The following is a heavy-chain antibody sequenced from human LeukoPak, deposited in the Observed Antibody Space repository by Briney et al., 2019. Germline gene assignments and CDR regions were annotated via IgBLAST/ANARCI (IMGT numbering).Heavy chain of an antibody. CDR3: ARGGYGYNFDY. V-gene: IGHV3-21*01. J-gene: IGHJ4*02. CDR1: GFTFSSYG. D-gene: IGHD3-16*01. Sequence: GGSLRLSCAASGFTFSSYGINWVRQAPGKGLEWVSSISSGSSYIYYADSLKGRFTISRDNGKNSLYLQMNSLGAEDTAVYYCARGGYGYNFDYWGQGTLVTVSS. CDR2: ISSGSSYI.